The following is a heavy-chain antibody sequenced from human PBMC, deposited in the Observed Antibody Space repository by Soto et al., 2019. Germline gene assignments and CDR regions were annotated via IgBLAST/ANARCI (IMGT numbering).Heavy chain of an antibody. CDR2: ISYDGSNK. J-gene: IGHJ6*02. CDR3: AKEILEWLSRAPMDV. V-gene: IGHV3-30*18. CDR1: GFTFSSYG. D-gene: IGHD3-3*01. Sequence: GGSLRLSCAASGFTFSSYGMHWVRQAPGKGLEWVAVISYDGSNKYYADSVKGRFTISRDNSKNTLYLQMNSLRAEDTAVYYCAKEILEWLSRAPMDVWGQGTTVTVSS.